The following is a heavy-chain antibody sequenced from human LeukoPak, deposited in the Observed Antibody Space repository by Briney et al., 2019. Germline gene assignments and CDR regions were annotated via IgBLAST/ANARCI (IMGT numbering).Heavy chain of an antibody. D-gene: IGHD7-27*01. Sequence: SETLSLTCALYGGSLSSYCWGWIRQPPGKGLEWIGSIYYSGSTYYNPSLKSRVTISVDTSKNQFSLKLSSVTAADTAVYYCAEGESGDYFDYWGRGTLVTVSS. J-gene: IGHJ4*02. V-gene: IGHV4-39*07. CDR2: IYYSGST. CDR1: GGSLSSYC. CDR3: AEGESGDYFDY.